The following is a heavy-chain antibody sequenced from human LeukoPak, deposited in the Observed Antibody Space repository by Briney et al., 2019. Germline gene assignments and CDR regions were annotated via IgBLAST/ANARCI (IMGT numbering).Heavy chain of an antibody. D-gene: IGHD3-3*01. Sequence: VASVTVSCKASGYTFTGYYMHWVRQAPGQGLEWMGWINPNSGGTNYAQKFQGRVTMTRDTSISTAYMELSRLRSDDTAVYYCARVDLTIFEPNDVWGQGTLVTVSS. V-gene: IGHV1-2*02. CDR1: GYTFTGYY. CDR2: INPNSGGT. CDR3: ARVDLTIFEPNDV. J-gene: IGHJ4*02.